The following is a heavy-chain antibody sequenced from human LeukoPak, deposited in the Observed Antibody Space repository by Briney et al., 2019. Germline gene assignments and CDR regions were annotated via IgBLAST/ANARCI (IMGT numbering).Heavy chain of an antibody. V-gene: IGHV3-74*01. J-gene: IGHJ3*02. Sequence: GGSLRLSCAASVFTFSLYWMHWVRQAPGKGLVWVSRINSDGSTTTYADSMKGRFTISRDNSKNTLYLQMNSLRAEDTAVYYCVCIGKRLVRIDDAFDIWGQGTMVTVSS. CDR2: INSDGSTT. CDR1: VFTFSLYW. CDR3: VCIGKRLVRIDDAFDI. D-gene: IGHD6-13*01.